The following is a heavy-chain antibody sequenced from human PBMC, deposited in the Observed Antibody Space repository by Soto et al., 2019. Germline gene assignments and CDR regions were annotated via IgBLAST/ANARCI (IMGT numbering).Heavy chain of an antibody. CDR1: GFMFSNCA. J-gene: IGHJ4*02. V-gene: IGHV3-64D*06. CDR2: ISSDGGDT. D-gene: IGHD4-4*01. CDR3: AASTTTVISSYTS. Sequence: SGGSLRLSXSASGFMFSNCAMHWVRQAPGKGPEYVSAISSDGGDTFYADSVKARFTVSRDNNRNRLYLQMRSLRLEDTAIYYCAASTTTVISSYTSWGQGTQVTVSS.